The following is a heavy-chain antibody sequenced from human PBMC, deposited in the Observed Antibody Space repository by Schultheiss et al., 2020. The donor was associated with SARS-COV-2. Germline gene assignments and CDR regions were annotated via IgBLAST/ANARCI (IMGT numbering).Heavy chain of an antibody. CDR1: GFTFDDYA. J-gene: IGHJ4*02. D-gene: IGHD5-18*01. CDR2: ISWNSGSI. CDR3: AKDKVRYSYGPPDY. Sequence: GGSLRLSCAASGFTFDDYAMHWVRQAPGKGLEWVSGISWNSGSIGYADSVKGRFTISRDNAKNSLYLQMNSLRAEDTALYYCAKDKVRYSYGPPDYWGQGTLVTVSS. V-gene: IGHV3-9*01.